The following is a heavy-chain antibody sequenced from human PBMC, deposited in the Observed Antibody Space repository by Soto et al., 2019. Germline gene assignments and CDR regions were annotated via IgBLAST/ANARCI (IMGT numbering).Heavy chain of an antibody. CDR2: IIPIFGTA. J-gene: IGHJ4*02. CDR3: ARATPSLDTAMDLDY. CDR1: GGTFSSYA. D-gene: IGHD5-18*01. Sequence: GASVKASCKAPGGTFSSYAISWVRQAPGQGLEWMGGIIPIFGTANYAQKFQGRVTITADKSTSTAYMELSSLRSEDTAVYYCARATPSLDTAMDLDYWGQGTLVTVSS. V-gene: IGHV1-69*06.